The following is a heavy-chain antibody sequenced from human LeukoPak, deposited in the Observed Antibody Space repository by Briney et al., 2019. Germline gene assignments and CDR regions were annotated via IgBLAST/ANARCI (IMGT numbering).Heavy chain of an antibody. V-gene: IGHV4-59*01. CDR3: ASHYCSSTSCHDY. CDR2: IYYSGST. CDR1: GGSISSDY. D-gene: IGHD2-2*01. Sequence: PSQTLSVTCTVPGGSISSDYWGWIRQPPGKGLEWMGYIYYSGSTNYNPSLKSRVTISVDTSKNQFSLKLSSVTAADTAVYYCASHYCSSTSCHDYWGQGTLVTVSS. J-gene: IGHJ4*02.